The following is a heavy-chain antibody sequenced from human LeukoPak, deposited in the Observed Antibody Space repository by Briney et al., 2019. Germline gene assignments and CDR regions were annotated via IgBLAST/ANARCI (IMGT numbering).Heavy chain of an antibody. D-gene: IGHD3-10*01. Sequence: GESLKISCKGSGYRFTSYWIGWVRQMPGKGLEWMGIIYPGDSDTRYSPSFQGQVTISADKSISTAYLQWSSLKASDTAMYYCARHGGRMVRGVTPALDYWGQGTLVTVSS. CDR2: IYPGDSDT. CDR3: ARHGGRMVRGVTPALDY. J-gene: IGHJ4*02. V-gene: IGHV5-51*01. CDR1: GYRFTSYW.